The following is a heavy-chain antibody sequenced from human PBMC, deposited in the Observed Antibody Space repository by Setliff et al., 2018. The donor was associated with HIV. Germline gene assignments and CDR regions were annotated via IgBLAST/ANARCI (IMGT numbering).Heavy chain of an antibody. Sequence: PGGSLRLSCAASGFSFSSYGMHWVRQAPGKGLEWLALIWYDGTNKQYGDSVKGRFAISRDNSKNTLYLQMNSLRAEDTAVYYCARRGQVAGYDYYYYYMDVWGKGTTVTVSS. CDR1: GFSFSSYG. D-gene: IGHD6-19*01. V-gene: IGHV3-33*01. CDR3: ARRGQVAGYDYYYYYMDV. CDR2: IWYDGTNK. J-gene: IGHJ6*03.